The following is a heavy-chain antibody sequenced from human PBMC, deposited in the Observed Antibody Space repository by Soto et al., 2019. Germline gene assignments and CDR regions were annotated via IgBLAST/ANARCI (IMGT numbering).Heavy chain of an antibody. CDR3: ARADCTGAYCYSWPFNYGVDV. CDR1: GFTFNTYG. D-gene: IGHD2-15*01. Sequence: QVQLVESGGGVVQPGGSLRLSCTTSGFTFNTYGMHWVRQAPGKGLEWVAIIWYDGRNKYYADSVKGRFTISRDHSRNTLYLQMNSLRAEDTALYYCARADCTGAYCYSWPFNYGVDVWGQGTTVTVSS. J-gene: IGHJ6*02. V-gene: IGHV3-33*08. CDR2: IWYDGRNK.